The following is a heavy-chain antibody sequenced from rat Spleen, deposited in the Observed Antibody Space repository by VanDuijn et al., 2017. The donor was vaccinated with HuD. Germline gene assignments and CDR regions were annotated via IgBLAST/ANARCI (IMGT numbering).Heavy chain of an antibody. CDR2: ISTGGGNT. Sequence: EVQLVESGGGLVQPGRSLKLSCAASGFTFSNYGMHWIRQTPTKGLEWVASISTGGGNTYYRDSVKGRFTISRDNAKINLYLEMDSLRSEDKATYYCTRAMYTTDYYFAKGYYVMDAWGQGVSVTVSS. CDR3: TRAMYTTDYYFAKGYYVMDA. CDR1: GFTFSNYG. D-gene: IGHD1-6*01. V-gene: IGHV5S13*01. J-gene: IGHJ4*01.